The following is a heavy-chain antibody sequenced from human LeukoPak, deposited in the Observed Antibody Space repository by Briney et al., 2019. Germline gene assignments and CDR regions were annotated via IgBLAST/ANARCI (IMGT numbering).Heavy chain of an antibody. CDR2: IAYDASNE. CDR1: GFTFSSHA. V-gene: IGHV3-30-3*01. D-gene: IGHD1-26*01. CDR3: VGEVGPRQMNY. J-gene: IGHJ4*02. Sequence: GGSLRLSCVASGFTFSSHAMHWVRQAPGKGLEWVAVIAYDASNEYYADSVKGRFTISRDNSKNTLYLQMNSLRTEDMAMYYCVGEVGPRQMNYWGQGTLVTVSS.